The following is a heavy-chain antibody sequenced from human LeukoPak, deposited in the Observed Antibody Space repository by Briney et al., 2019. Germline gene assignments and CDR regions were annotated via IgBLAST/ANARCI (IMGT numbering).Heavy chain of an antibody. V-gene: IGHV5-51*01. CDR2: IFPGDSET. CDR3: ARRGTEESSGYYSDPLYYYYGLDV. J-gene: IGHJ6*02. Sequence: KDGESLKISCKGSGYTFTSYWIAWVRQMPGKGLEWMGIIFPGDSETTYSPSFQGQVTISVDKSISTAYLQWNSLKASDTAMYFCARRGTEESSGYYSDPLYYYYGLDVWGQGTTVTVSS. D-gene: IGHD3-22*01. CDR1: GYTFTSYW.